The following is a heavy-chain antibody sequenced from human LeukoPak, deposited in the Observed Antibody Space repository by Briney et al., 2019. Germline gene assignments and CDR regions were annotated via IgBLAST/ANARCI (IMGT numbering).Heavy chain of an antibody. CDR3: AKDTHSRHSIVVVVAATDY. D-gene: IGHD2-15*01. CDR1: GLTFSSYG. V-gene: IGHV3-30*02. J-gene: IGHJ4*02. CDR2: IRYDGSNK. Sequence: PGGSLRLSCAASGLTFSSYGMHWARQAPGKGLEWVAFIRYDGSNKYYADSVKGRFTISRDNSKNTLYLQMNSLRAEDTAVYYCAKDTHSRHSIVVVVAATDYWGQGTLVTVSS.